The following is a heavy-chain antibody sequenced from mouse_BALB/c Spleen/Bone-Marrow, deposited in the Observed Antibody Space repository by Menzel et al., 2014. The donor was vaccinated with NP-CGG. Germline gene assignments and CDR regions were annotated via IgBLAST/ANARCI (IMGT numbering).Heavy chain of an antibody. CDR3: ARDSFLITRALDY. CDR2: IWGDGST. V-gene: IGHV2-6-7*01. Sequence: QVQLQQSGLGLVALSQSLSITCTVSGFSLTGYGVSWVRQPPGKGLEWLGMIWGDGSTDYNSALKSRLSISKDNSRSQVFLKMNSLQTDDTARYYCARDSFLITRALDYWGQGTSVTVSS. D-gene: IGHD2-4*01. CDR1: GFSLTGYG. J-gene: IGHJ4*01.